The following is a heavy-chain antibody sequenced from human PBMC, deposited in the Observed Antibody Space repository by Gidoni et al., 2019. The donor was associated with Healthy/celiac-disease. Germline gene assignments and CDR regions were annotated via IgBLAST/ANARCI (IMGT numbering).Heavy chain of an antibody. Sequence: QVQLVQSGAEVKKPGSSVKVSCKASGGTFSSYTISWVRQAPGQGLEWMGRIIPILGIANYAQKFQGRVTITADKSTSTAYMELSSLRSEDTAVYYCARDEGGSSHANYYYYGMDVWGQGTTVTVSS. J-gene: IGHJ6*02. D-gene: IGHD3-16*01. V-gene: IGHV1-69*08. CDR3: ARDEGGSSHANYYYYGMDV. CDR1: GGTFSSYT. CDR2: IIPILGIA.